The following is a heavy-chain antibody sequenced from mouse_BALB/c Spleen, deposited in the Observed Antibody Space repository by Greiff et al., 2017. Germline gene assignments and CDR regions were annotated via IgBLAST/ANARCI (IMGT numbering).Heavy chain of an antibody. CDR1: GFTFSSFG. CDR3: ARSSIYYGAMDY. D-gene: IGHD2-1*01. J-gene: IGHJ4*01. V-gene: IGHV5-17*02. CDR2: ISSGSSTI. Sequence: EVKLMESGGGLVQPGGSRKLSCAASGFTFSSFGMHWVRQAPEKGLEWVAYISSGSSTIYYADTVKGRFTISRDNPKNTLFLQMTSLRSEDTAMYYCARSSIYYGAMDYWGQGTSVTVSS.